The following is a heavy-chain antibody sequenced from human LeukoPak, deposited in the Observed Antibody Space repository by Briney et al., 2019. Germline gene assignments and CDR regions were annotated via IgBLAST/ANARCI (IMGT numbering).Heavy chain of an antibody. CDR1: SGSIRSNSHY. Sequence: SETLSLTCTVASGSIRSNSHYWGWIRQPPGKGLEWVASIYHSGSIYYNPSLKSRVTMSVDTSKNQFSLKLSSVTATDTAVYYCARLLYDTNGYYYFDYWGQGTLVTVSS. V-gene: IGHV4-39*01. D-gene: IGHD3-22*01. CDR3: ARLLYDTNGYYYFDY. J-gene: IGHJ4*02. CDR2: IYHSGSI.